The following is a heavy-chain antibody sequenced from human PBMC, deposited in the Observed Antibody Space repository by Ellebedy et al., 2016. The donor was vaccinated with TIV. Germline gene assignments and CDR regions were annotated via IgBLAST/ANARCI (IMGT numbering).Heavy chain of an antibody. Sequence: ETLSLXXAASGFTFSSYAMSWVRQAPGKGLEWVSAISGSGSTIYYADSVKGRFTISRDNAKNSLYLQMNSLRAEDTAVYYCARDGRDYYGSGSYYIAVEAYYYYGMDVWGQGTTVTVSS. D-gene: IGHD3-10*01. CDR2: ISGSGSTI. CDR1: GFTFSSYA. V-gene: IGHV3-23*01. J-gene: IGHJ6*02. CDR3: ARDGRDYYGSGSYYIAVEAYYYYGMDV.